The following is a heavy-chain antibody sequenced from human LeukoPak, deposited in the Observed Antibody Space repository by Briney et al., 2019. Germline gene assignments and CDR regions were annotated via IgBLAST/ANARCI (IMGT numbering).Heavy chain of an antibody. CDR3: ARYRGGSGYHFDY. V-gene: IGHV4-59*01. Sequence: SETLSLTCAVYGGSFSGYYWSWIRQPPGKGLEWIGYIYYSGSTNYNSSLKSRVTMSVDTSKNQFSLKLSSVTAADTAVYYCARYRGGSGYHFDYWGQGTLVTVSS. CDR2: IYYSGST. D-gene: IGHD5-12*01. J-gene: IGHJ4*02. CDR1: GGSFSGYY.